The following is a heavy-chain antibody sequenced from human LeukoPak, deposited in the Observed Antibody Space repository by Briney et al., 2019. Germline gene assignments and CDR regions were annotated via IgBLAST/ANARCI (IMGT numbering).Heavy chain of an antibody. V-gene: IGHV4-59*05. CDR2: IYYSGST. CDR1: GGSISSYY. J-gene: IGHJ5*02. D-gene: IGHD3-9*01. Sequence: SDTLSLTCTVSGGSISSYYWSWLRQPAGKGLEWVGSIYYSGSTYYNPSLKSRGTISVDTSKNQFSLKLSSVTAADTAVYYCARGRYFDWLLLGWFDPWGQGTLVTVSS. CDR3: ARGRYFDWLLLGWFDP.